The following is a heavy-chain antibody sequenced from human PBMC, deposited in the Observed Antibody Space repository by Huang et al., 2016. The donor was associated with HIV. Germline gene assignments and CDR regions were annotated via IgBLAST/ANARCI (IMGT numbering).Heavy chain of an antibody. V-gene: IGHV1-69*13. CDR3: AAKIGSDGYFISRGPRSNYYSLDV. J-gene: IGHJ6*02. D-gene: IGHD3-10*01. Sequence: QLQLVQSGAQVKKPGSSVNVSCKASGKTFSGSAISWVRQAPGQRLEWIGGIVRHDGNHQNAQTFQSKVRITSKESMPTAYREFTGLTSKNTAVYFCAAKIGSDGYFISRGPRSNYYSLDVWGQGTTVVVSS. CDR2: IVRHDGNH. CDR1: GKTFSGSA.